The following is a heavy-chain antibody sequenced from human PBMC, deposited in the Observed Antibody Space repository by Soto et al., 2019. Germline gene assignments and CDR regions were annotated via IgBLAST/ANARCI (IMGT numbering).Heavy chain of an antibody. V-gene: IGHV3-21*01. D-gene: IGHD5-18*01. J-gene: IGHJ6*02. CDR1: GFTFSSYS. CDR2: ISSSSSYI. CDR3: ARDWKYSYGNDYYYYGMDV. Sequence: GGSPRLSCAASGFTFSSYSMNWVRQAPGKGLEWVSSISSSSSYIYYADSVKGRFTISRDNAKNSLYLQMNSLRAEDTAVYYCARDWKYSYGNDYYYYGMDVWGQGTTVTVSS.